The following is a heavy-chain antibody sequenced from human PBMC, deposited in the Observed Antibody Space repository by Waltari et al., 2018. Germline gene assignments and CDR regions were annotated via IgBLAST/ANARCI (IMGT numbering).Heavy chain of an antibody. CDR1: GYTFTSYD. CDR2: MNSNSGNT. CDR3: ARDYDFWSGNDY. J-gene: IGHJ4*02. Sequence: QVQLVQSGAEVKKPGASVKVSCKASGYTFTSYDTNWVRQATGQGLEWMGWMNSNSGNTGYAQKFQGRVTMTRNTSISTAYMELSSLRSEDTAVYYCARDYDFWSGNDYWGQGTLVTVSS. D-gene: IGHD3-3*01. V-gene: IGHV1-8*01.